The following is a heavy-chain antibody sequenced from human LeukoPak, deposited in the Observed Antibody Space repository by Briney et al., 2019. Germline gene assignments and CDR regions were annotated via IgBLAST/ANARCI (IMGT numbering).Heavy chain of an antibody. V-gene: IGHV3-64*04. CDR3: AKDLGSGGYSRTSNRYFYYGMDL. D-gene: IGHD2-21*01. Sequence: GGSLRLSCSGSGFTFSRYAVHWVRQAPGKGLEYVSAMSGNGGRTHYADSVKGRFTISRDNPKNTLHLQMNSLRAEDTALYYCAKDLGSGGYSRTSNRYFYYGMDLWGQGTTVTVSS. J-gene: IGHJ6*02. CDR2: MSGNGGRT. CDR1: GFTFSRYA.